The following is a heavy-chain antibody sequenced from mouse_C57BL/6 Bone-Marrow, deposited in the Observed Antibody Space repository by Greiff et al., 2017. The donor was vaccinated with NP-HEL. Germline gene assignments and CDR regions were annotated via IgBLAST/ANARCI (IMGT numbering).Heavy chain of an antibody. V-gene: IGHV1-55*01. CDR3: AGDYYGSSYAGDY. J-gene: IGHJ2*01. CDR2: IYPGSGST. Sequence: QVQLQQPGAELVKPGASVKMSCKASGYTFTSYWITWVKQRPGQGLEWIGDIYPGSGSTNYNEKFKSKATLTVDTSSSTAYMQLSSLTSEDSAVYYCAGDYYGSSYAGDYWGQGTTLTVSS. D-gene: IGHD1-1*01. CDR1: GYTFTSYW.